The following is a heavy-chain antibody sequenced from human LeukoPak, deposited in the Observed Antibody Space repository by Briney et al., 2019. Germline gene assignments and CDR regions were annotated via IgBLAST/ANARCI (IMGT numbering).Heavy chain of an antibody. CDR2: IYYSGST. J-gene: IGHJ5*02. CDR3: ARAVYSSTWYWFDP. Sequence: SETLSLTCTVSGGSMRNYYWNWIRQPPGKGLEWIGYIYYSGSTNYNPSLESRVTISVDTSRNQFSLRLSSVTAADTAVYYCARAVYSSTWYWFDPWGQGTPVTVSS. D-gene: IGHD6-13*01. V-gene: IGHV4-59*01. CDR1: GGSMRNYY.